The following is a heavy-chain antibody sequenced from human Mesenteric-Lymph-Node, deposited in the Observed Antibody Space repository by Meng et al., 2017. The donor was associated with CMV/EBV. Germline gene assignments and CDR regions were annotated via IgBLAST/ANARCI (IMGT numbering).Heavy chain of an antibody. Sequence: SETLSLTCTVSGGAISSHYWTWIRQPPGKGLEWIGYVSNSGYTKYKPSLKSRVIISVDTSKNPFSLKLSSVTAADTAVYYCARDRTDWFDPWGQGTLVTVSS. CDR3: ARDRTDWFDP. D-gene: IGHD1-14*01. J-gene: IGHJ5*02. CDR2: VSNSGYT. V-gene: IGHV4-59*11. CDR1: GGAISSHY.